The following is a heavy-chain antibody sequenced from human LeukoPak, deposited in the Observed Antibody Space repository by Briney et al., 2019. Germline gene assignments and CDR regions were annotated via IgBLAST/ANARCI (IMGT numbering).Heavy chain of an antibody. J-gene: IGHJ4*02. CDR3: VRESTSVLTSYLFDS. CDR1: GGSILSRSYY. D-gene: IGHD2/OR15-2a*01. CDR2: IFYNGDT. Sequence: PSETLSLTCSVSGGSILSRSYYWGWVRQIPEKGLEWIGTIFYNGDTYYSPSLKSRVYISLDLSQNQFSLRLTSVTAADTAVYYCVRESTSVLTSYLFDSWGQGTLVTVSS. V-gene: IGHV4-39*07.